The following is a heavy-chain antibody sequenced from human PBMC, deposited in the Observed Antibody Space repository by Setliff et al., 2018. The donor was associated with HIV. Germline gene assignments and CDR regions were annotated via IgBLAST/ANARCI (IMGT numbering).Heavy chain of an antibody. D-gene: IGHD3-22*01. CDR2: MYSGGST. V-gene: IGHV3-53*01. Sequence: GGSLRLSCAASGFTVSSNYMSWVRQAPGKGLEWVSIMYSGGSTYYADSVKGRFTISRDNAKDSLYLQMNSLRGEDTAVYYCAGSRGYFVKAEWGQGTLVTVSS. CDR3: AGSRGYFVKAE. CDR1: GFTVSSNY. J-gene: IGHJ4*02.